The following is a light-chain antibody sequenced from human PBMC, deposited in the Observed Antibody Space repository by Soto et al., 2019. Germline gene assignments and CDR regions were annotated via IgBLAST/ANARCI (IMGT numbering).Light chain of an antibody. V-gene: IGKV1-8*01. CDR2: AAS. CDR1: QGISSY. J-gene: IGKJ4*01. Sequence: AIRMTQSPSSFSASTGDRVTITCRASQGISSYLAWYQQKPGKAPKLLIYAASTLQSGVPPRFSGSGSGTDFTLTISRLQSEDFATYYCQQYYSYPLTFGGGTKV. CDR3: QQYYSYPLT.